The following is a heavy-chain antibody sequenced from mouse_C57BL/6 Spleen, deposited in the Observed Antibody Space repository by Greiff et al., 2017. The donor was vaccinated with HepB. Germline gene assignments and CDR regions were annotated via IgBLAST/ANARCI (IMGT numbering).Heavy chain of an antibody. CDR1: GYAFSSSW. J-gene: IGHJ1*03. Sequence: QVQLQQSGPELVKPGASVKISCKASGYAFSSSWMNWVKQRPGKGLEWIGRIYPGDGDTNYNGKFKGKATLTADKSSSTAYMQLSSLTSEDSAVYFCARYGSIHWYFDVWGTGTTVTVSS. V-gene: IGHV1-82*01. CDR2: IYPGDGDT. CDR3: ARYGSIHWYFDV. D-gene: IGHD1-1*01.